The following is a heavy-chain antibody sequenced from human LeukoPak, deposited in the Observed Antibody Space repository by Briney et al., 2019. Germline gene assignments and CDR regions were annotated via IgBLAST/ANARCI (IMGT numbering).Heavy chain of an antibody. J-gene: IGHJ6*03. CDR2: IYPGDSDT. Sequence: GESLKISCKGSGYSFTSYWIGWVRQMPGKGLEWMGIIYPGDSDTGYSPSFQGQVTISADKSISTAYLQWSSLKASDTAMYYCARHRYCSSTSCRTHYYYYMDVWGKGTTVTVSS. CDR1: GYSFTSYW. V-gene: IGHV5-51*01. CDR3: ARHRYCSSTSCRTHYYYYMDV. D-gene: IGHD2-2*01.